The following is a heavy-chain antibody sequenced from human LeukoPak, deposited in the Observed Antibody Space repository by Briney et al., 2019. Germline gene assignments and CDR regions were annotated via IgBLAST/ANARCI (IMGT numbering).Heavy chain of an antibody. Sequence: GGSLRLSCAASGFTFSSYWMHWVRQAPGKGLVWVSRINTDGSSTNFADSVKGRFTISRGNAKNTLYLQMNSLRAEDTAVYYCARVGYCSSSSCYVVDYWGQGTLVTASS. CDR3: ARVGYCSSSSCYVVDY. J-gene: IGHJ4*02. V-gene: IGHV3-74*01. CDR1: GFTFSSYW. CDR2: INTDGSST. D-gene: IGHD2-2*01.